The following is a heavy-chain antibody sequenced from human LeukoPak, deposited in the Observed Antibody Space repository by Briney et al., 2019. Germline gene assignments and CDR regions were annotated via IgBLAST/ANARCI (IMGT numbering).Heavy chain of an antibody. D-gene: IGHD5-12*01. CDR2: ISGSGGNT. V-gene: IGHV3-43*02. CDR1: GFTFSCCG. Sequence: GGSLRLSCAASGFTFSCCGMNWVRQAPGKGLEWVSSISGSGGNTYYADSVKGRFTISRDNSKNSLYLQMNSLRAEDTALYYCAKDGTRYSGYDKTRYYYYYMDVWGKGTTVTVSS. J-gene: IGHJ6*03. CDR3: AKDGTRYSGYDKTRYYYYYMDV.